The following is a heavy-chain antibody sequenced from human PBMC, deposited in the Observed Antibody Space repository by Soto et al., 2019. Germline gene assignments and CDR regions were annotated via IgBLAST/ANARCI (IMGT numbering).Heavy chain of an antibody. CDR1: GGTFSSYA. J-gene: IGHJ4*02. Sequence: GASVKVSCKASGGTFSSYAISWVRQAPGQGLEWMGGIIPIFGTANYAQKFQGRVTITADESTSTAYMELSSLRSEDTAVYYCARAGIAARRLRWYYFDYWGQGTLVTVSS. V-gene: IGHV1-69*13. CDR2: IIPIFGTA. CDR3: ARAGIAARRLRWYYFDY. D-gene: IGHD6-6*01.